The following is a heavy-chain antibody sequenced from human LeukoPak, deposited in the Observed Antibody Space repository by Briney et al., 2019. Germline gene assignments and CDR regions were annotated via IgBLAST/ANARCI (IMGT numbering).Heavy chain of an antibody. Sequence: SETLSLTCTVSGGSISSYYWSWIRQPPGKGLEWIGYIYYSGSTNYNPSLKSRVTISVDTSKNQFYLKLSSVTAADTAVYYCARDGNFDWLLPYYYMDVWGKGTTVTVSS. J-gene: IGHJ6*03. CDR2: IYYSGST. CDR3: ARDGNFDWLLPYYYMDV. CDR1: GGSISSYY. D-gene: IGHD3-9*01. V-gene: IGHV4-59*01.